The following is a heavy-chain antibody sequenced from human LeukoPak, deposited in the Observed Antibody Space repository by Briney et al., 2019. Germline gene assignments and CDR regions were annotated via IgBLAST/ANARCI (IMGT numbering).Heavy chain of an antibody. CDR1: GYNFIANS. CDR3: AVGRGFAHGRLEE. CDR2: FHPPDDEA. D-gene: IGHD5-12*01. V-gene: IGHV1-69-2*01. Sequence: GASVKVSYKTSGYNFIANSIHWVRQAPGKELEWMGRFHPPDDEAKYLERFDGRIAITADTSTDTSYLELKGLPSDDTALYFCAVGRGFAHGRLEEWGQGTLITVSS. J-gene: IGHJ4*02.